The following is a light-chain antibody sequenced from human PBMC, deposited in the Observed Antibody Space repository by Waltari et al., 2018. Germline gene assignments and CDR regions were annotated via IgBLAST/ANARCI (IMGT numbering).Light chain of an antibody. Sequence: QSALTQPPSASGSPGQSVTISCSGSRSDIGASDFVSWYHHPPGKTPRLIISEVNKRPSWVPSRFSGSKSGNTASLTVSGLQPDDEGDFYCSSFALNTNHYVFGSGTKVTVL. CDR3: SSFALNTNHYV. J-gene: IGLJ1*01. CDR2: EVN. V-gene: IGLV2-8*01. CDR1: RSDIGASDF.